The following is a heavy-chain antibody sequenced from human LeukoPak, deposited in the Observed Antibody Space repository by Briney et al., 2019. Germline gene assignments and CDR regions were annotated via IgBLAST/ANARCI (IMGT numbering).Heavy chain of an antibody. CDR2: INQDGSKK. J-gene: IGHJ5*02. CDR1: GFNFSTYL. D-gene: IGHD6-19*01. V-gene: IGHV3-7*01. Sequence: GGSLRLSCAASGFNFSTYLMNWVRQTPGKRLEWVASINQDGSKKNYVDSVKGRFTISRDNAKDSLYLQMNSLRAEDTAVYYCEGAWSWGQGTLVTVSS. CDR3: EGAWS.